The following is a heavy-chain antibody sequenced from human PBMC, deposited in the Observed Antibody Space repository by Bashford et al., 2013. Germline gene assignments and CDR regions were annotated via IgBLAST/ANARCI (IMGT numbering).Heavy chain of an antibody. CDR1: VLTHHYWSG. Sequence: SGPTLVNHTDLTLTSXLLWVLTHHYWSGXGLDPSAPGEALEWLALIYWDDDKRYSPSLRSRLAITKDTSRNQVLLTLINVDPQDTATYYCVHRSRSGLECNSWGPGILVTVSS. CDR2: IYWDDDK. D-gene: IGHD3-3*01. J-gene: IGHJ4*02. V-gene: IGHV2-5*02. CDR3: VHRSRSGLECNS.